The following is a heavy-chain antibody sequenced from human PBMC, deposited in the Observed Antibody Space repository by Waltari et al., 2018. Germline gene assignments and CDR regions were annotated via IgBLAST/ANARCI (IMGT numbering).Heavy chain of an antibody. CDR3: AGGASGMDV. Sequence: QVQLQESGPGLVKPSETLSLPCTVSGGSISSSYWSWIRQPPGKGLEWIGYIYYSGSTNYNPSLKSRVTISVDTSKNQFSLKLSSVTAADTAVYYCAGGASGMDVWGQGTTVTVSS. D-gene: IGHD5-12*01. CDR1: GGSISSSY. V-gene: IGHV4-59*01. J-gene: IGHJ6*02. CDR2: IYYSGST.